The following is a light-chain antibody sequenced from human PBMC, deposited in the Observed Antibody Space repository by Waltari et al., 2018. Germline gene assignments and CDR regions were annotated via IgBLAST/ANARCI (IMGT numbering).Light chain of an antibody. V-gene: IGLV2-23*02. Sequence: QSALTQTPSVSGSPGQSINISCTGTSSDIGSFNFVSRYHHHPGKPPKLLIYEVSQRPSGVYRRFSGSESANTASLTISALQTEEEADYYCCSYAGTIPFVFGTGIKVTVL. J-gene: IGLJ1*01. CDR2: EVS. CDR1: SSDIGSFNF. CDR3: CSYAGTIPFV.